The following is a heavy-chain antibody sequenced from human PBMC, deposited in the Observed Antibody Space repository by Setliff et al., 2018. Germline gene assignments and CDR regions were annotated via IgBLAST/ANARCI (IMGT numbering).Heavy chain of an antibody. V-gene: IGHV3-7*01. Sequence: PGGSLRLSCAASGFTFRSYWMSWVRQAPGKGLEWVANIKKDGSIKYYLDSVRGRFTISRDNAESSLTLQMNSLSVEDTAVYYCSRDLQGSGDYVVDYWGQGTLVTVSS. D-gene: IGHD4-17*01. CDR2: IKKDGSIK. CDR1: GFTFRSYW. J-gene: IGHJ4*02. CDR3: SRDLQGSGDYVVDY.